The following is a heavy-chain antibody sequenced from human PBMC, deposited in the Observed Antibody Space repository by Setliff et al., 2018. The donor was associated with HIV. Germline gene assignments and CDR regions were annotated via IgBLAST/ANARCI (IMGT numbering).Heavy chain of an antibody. V-gene: IGHV4-34*01. D-gene: IGHD1-1*01. CDR3: ARDLRGTQSSDY. Sequence: SETLSLTCAVHGGSFSGYFWSWVRQSPGKGLEWIGEINRDGGAHYNPSLRSQVTISVDTSKNQFSLKLRAVTAADTAVYYCARDLRGTQSSDYWGQGTLVTVSS. CDR2: INRDGGA. J-gene: IGHJ4*02. CDR1: GGSFSGYF.